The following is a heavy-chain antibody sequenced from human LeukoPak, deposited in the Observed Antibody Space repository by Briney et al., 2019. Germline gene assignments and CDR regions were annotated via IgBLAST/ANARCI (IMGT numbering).Heavy chain of an antibody. D-gene: IGHD3-16*01. CDR2: ISSSSSYI. CDR3: ARDSDDYEGFDY. Sequence: PGGSLRLSCAASGFTFSSYSMNWVRQAPGKGLEWVSSISSSSSYIYYADSVKGRFTISRDNAENSLYLQMNSLRAEDTAVYYCARDSDDYEGFDYWGQGTLVTVSS. V-gene: IGHV3-21*01. J-gene: IGHJ4*02. CDR1: GFTFSSYS.